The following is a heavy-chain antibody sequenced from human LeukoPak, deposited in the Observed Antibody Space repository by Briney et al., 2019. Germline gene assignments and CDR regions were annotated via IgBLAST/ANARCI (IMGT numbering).Heavy chain of an antibody. J-gene: IGHJ4*02. CDR3: TRDAAASFDY. CDR1: GFTFSSYW. Sequence: PGGSLRLSCAASGFTFSSYWMNWVRQAPGKGLVWVSRIASDGSSTTYADSVKGRFSISRDNAKNTLYLQMDSLRVEDTAVYYCTRDAAASFDYWGQGTLVTVSS. D-gene: IGHD6-25*01. V-gene: IGHV3-74*01. CDR2: IASDGSST.